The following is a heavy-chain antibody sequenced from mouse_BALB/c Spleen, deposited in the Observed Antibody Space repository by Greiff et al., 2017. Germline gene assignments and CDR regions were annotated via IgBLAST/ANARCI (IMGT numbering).Heavy chain of an antibody. CDR3: ARDLGDGYWFAY. CDR2: ISSGGSYT. D-gene: IGHD2-3*01. CDR1: GFTFSSYA. V-gene: IGHV5-9-4*01. J-gene: IGHJ3*01. Sequence: EVQRVESGGGLVKPGGSLKLSCAASGFTFSSYAMSWVRQSPEKRLEWVAEISSGGSYTYYPDTVTGRFTISRDNAKNTLYLEMSSLRSEDTAMYYCARDLGDGYWFAYWGQGTLVTVSA.